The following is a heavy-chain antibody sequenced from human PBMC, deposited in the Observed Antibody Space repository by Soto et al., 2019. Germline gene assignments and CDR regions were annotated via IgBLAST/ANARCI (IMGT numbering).Heavy chain of an antibody. Sequence: GGSLRLSCAASGFTFTRYSMNWVRQAPGEGLEWVSSISSTTNYIYYGDSMKGRFTISRDNAKNSLYLEMNSLRAEDTAVYYCARESEDLTSSFDYWGQGTLVTVYS. D-gene: IGHD7-27*01. CDR3: ARESEDLTSSFDY. CDR2: ISSTTNYI. J-gene: IGHJ4*02. V-gene: IGHV3-21*06. CDR1: GFTFTRYS.